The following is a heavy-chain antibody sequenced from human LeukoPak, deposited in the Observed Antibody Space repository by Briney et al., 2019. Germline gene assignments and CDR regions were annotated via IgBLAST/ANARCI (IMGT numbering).Heavy chain of an antibody. CDR3: ARNVTAGFFDY. J-gene: IGHJ4*02. V-gene: IGHV4-38-2*01. CDR2: IYHSETA. Sequence: PSETLSLTCAVSGYSISSGYYWGWVRQPPGKGLEWIGSIYHSETAYYNPSLKSRVTISIDTSKNQFSLKLSSVTAADTAVYYCARNVTAGFFDYWGQGILITVSS. D-gene: IGHD1-1*01. CDR1: GYSISSGYY.